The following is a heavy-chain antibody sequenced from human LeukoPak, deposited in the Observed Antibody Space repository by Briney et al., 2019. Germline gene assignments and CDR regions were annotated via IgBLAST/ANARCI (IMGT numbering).Heavy chain of an antibody. D-gene: IGHD2-2*01. J-gene: IGHJ4*02. CDR1: GFTISRHW. Sequence: GGSLRLSCAASGFTISRHWMHWVRQAPGKGLVWISRINSDASDTNYADFVKGRFTISRDNAKNTVYLQINSLRDEDTAVYYCARICSSTDCLIPDWGQGTLVTVSS. CDR3: ARICSSTDCLIPD. CDR2: INSDASDT. V-gene: IGHV3-74*01.